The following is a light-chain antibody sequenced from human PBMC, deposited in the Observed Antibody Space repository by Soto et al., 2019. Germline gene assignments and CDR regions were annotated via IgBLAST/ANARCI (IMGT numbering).Light chain of an antibody. Sequence: DIRMTQSPSSLSGSVGDRVTIXCRASQTVSSRLAWYQQKPGKAPKLLIYKASTLKRGAPSRFSGSGSATEFTPTISSLQPDDFATYYGQHYNSYPRTFGQGTKVDIK. CDR1: QTVSSR. CDR2: KAS. V-gene: IGKV1-5*03. J-gene: IGKJ1*01. CDR3: QHYNSYPRT.